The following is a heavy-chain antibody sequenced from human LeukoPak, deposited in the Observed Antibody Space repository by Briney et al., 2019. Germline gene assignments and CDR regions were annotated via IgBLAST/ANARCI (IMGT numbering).Heavy chain of an antibody. J-gene: IGHJ4*02. V-gene: IGHV4-4*07. CDR1: GGSISSYY. CDR2: IYTSGST. CDR3: ARGPLWFGTYYFDY. D-gene: IGHD3-10*01. Sequence: SETLSLTCTVSGGSISSYYWSWIRQPAGKGLEWIGRIYTSGSTNYNPSLKSRVTMSVDTSKNQFSLKLSSVTAADMAVYYCARGPLWFGTYYFDYWGQGTLVTVSS.